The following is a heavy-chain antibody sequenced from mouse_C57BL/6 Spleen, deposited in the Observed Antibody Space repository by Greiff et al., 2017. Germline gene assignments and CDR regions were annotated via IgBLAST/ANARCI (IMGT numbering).Heavy chain of an antibody. V-gene: IGHV1-62-2*01. CDR3: ARHEKSPHYGSSYAWFAY. CDR1: GYTFTEYT. D-gene: IGHD1-1*01. J-gene: IGHJ3*01. Sequence: VQGVESGAELVKPGASVKLSCKASGYTFTEYTIHWVKQRSGQGLEWIGWFYPGSGSIKYNEKFKDKATLTADKSSSTVYMELSRLTSEDSAVFFCARHEKSPHYGSSYAWFAYWGQGTLVTVSA. CDR2: FYPGSGSI.